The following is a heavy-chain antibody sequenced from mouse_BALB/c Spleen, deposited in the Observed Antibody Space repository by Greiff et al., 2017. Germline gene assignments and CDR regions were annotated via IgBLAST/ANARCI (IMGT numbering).Heavy chain of an antibody. J-gene: IGHJ4*01. CDR2: IYPGDGST. CDR1: GYTFTSYY. CDR3: ARGDGYGYAMDY. V-gene: IGHV1S56*01. D-gene: IGHD2-2*01. Sequence: VQLQQSGPELVKPGASVKMSCKASGYTFTSYYIHWVKQRPGQGLEWIGWIYPGDGSTKYNEKFKGKTTLTADKSSSTAYMLLSSLTSEDSAIYFCARGDGYGYAMDYWGQGTSVTVSS.